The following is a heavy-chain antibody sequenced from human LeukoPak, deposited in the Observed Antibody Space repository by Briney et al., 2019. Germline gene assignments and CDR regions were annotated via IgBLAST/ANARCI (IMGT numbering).Heavy chain of an antibody. CDR3: AKGTRPGSTAAFDI. CDR2: ISWNSGSI. V-gene: IGHV3-9*03. CDR1: GFTFDDYA. D-gene: IGHD1-1*01. Sequence: GGSLRLSCAASGFTFDDYAMHWVRQAPGKGLEWVSGISWNSGSIGYADSVKGRFTISRDNAKNSLYLQMNSLRAEDMALYYCAKGTRPGSTAAFDIWGQGTMVTVSS. J-gene: IGHJ3*02.